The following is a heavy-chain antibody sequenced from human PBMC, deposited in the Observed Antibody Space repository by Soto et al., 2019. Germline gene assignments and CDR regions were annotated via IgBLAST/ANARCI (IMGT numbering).Heavy chain of an antibody. D-gene: IGHD5-12*01. CDR2: ISYDGSNK. Sequence: QVQLVESGGGVVQPGRSLRLSCAASGFTFSSYAMHWVRQAPGKGLEWVAVISYDGSNKYYADSVKGRFTISRDNSKNTLYLQMNSLRAEDTAVYYCARDGVVEMATILSFSRYYFDYWGQGTLVTVYS. V-gene: IGHV3-30-3*01. J-gene: IGHJ4*02. CDR1: GFTFSSYA. CDR3: ARDGVVEMATILSFSRYYFDY.